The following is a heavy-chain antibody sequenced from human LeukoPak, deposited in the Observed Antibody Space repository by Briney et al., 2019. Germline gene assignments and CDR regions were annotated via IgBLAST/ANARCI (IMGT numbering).Heavy chain of an antibody. J-gene: IGHJ4*02. V-gene: IGHV4-30-2*01. CDR2: IYHSGST. D-gene: IGHD6-13*01. CDR3: ARGWDSSSWFDY. CDR1: GGSISSGGYS. Sequence: SETLSLTCAVSGGSISSGGYSWSWIRQPPGKGLEWIGYIYHSGSTYYNPSLKSRVTISVDRSKNQFSLKLSSVTAADTAVYYCARGWDSSSWFDYWGQGTLVTVSS.